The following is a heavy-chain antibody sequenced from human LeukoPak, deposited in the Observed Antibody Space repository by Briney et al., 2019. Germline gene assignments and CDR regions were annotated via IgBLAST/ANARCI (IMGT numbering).Heavy chain of an antibody. CDR3: ARAPTFSGWFDY. Sequence: GGSLRLSCAASGFTFSSYSMNWVRQAPGKGLEWVSSISSSSSYIYYADSVKGRFTISRDNAKNSLYLQMNSLRAEDTAVYYCARAPTFSGWFDYWGQGTLVTVSS. J-gene: IGHJ4*02. D-gene: IGHD6-19*01. V-gene: IGHV3-21*01. CDR2: ISSSSSYI. CDR1: GFTFSSYS.